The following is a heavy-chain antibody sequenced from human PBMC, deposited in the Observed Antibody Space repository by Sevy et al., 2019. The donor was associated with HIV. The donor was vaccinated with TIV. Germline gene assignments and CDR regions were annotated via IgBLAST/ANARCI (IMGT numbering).Heavy chain of an antibody. CDR2: INPNSGGT. V-gene: IGHV1-2*02. J-gene: IGHJ4*02. CDR3: AREHVYDSSGYYPGKARPYFDY. D-gene: IGHD3-22*01. CDR1: GYTFTGYY. Sequence: ASVKVSCKASGYTFTGYYMHWVRQAPGQGLEWMGWINPNSGGTNYAQKFQGRVTMTRDTSISTAYMELSRLRSDDTAVYYCAREHVYDSSGYYPGKARPYFDYWGQGTLVTVSS.